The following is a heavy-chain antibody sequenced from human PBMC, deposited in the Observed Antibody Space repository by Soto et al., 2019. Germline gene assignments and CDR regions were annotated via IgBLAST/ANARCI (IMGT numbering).Heavy chain of an antibody. V-gene: IGHV1-69*06. CDR2: IIPIFNTA. D-gene: IGHD6-19*01. J-gene: IGHJ5*02. Sequence: KVSCKVSGGTFSTFGISWVRQAPGQGLEWMGGIIPIFNTAKYAQKFQGRVTITADKSTSTVHMELSSLRSEDTAVYYCARQTVSSGWHYGNWFDPWGQGTLVTVSS. CDR1: GGTFSTFG. CDR3: ARQTVSSGWHYGNWFDP.